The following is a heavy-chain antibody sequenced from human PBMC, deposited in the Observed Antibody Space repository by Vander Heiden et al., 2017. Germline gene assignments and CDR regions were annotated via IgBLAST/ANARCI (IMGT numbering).Heavy chain of an antibody. J-gene: IGHJ6*02. Sequence: QVQLQQWGAGLLKPSETLSLTCAVYGGSFSGYYWSWIRQPPGKGLEWIGEINHIGSTNYNPSLKSRVTISVDTSKNQFSLKLSSVTAADTAVYYCASTPADYDFWSGYRRGYYYGMDVWGQGTTVTVSS. V-gene: IGHV4-34*01. CDR1: GGSFSGYY. D-gene: IGHD3-3*01. CDR3: ASTPADYDFWSGYRRGYYYGMDV. CDR2: INHIGST.